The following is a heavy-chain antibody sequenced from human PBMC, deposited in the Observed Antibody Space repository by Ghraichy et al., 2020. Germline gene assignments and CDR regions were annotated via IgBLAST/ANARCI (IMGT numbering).Heavy chain of an antibody. V-gene: IGHV4-4*02. CDR2: IYHSGST. CDR3: ARGGWWTGGMAV. J-gene: IGHJ6*02. CDR1: GGSISSSNW. D-gene: IGHD2-15*01. Sequence: SETLSLTCAVSGGSISSSNWWSWVRQPPGKGLEWIGEIYHSGSTNYNPSLKSQVTLSVDKSKNQFSLKLSSVTAADTAVYYCARGGWWTGGMAVWGQGTTVTVSS.